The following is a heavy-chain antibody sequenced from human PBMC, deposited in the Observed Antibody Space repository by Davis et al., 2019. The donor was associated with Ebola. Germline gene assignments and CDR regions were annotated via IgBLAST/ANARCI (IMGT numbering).Heavy chain of an antibody. CDR3: ARVLRFRELLKHYYYYYGMDV. Sequence: ASVKVSCKASGYTFTSYGISWVRHAPGQGLEWMGWISAYNGNTNYAQKLQGRVTMTTDTSTSTAYMELRSLRSDDTAVYYCARVLRFRELLKHYYYYYGMDVWGQGTTVTVSS. CDR1: GYTFTSYG. CDR2: ISAYNGNT. V-gene: IGHV1-18*01. J-gene: IGHJ6*02. D-gene: IGHD3-10*01.